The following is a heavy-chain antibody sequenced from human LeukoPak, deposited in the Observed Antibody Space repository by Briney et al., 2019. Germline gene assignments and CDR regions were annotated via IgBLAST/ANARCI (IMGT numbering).Heavy chain of an antibody. V-gene: IGHV3-33*01. D-gene: IGHD4-17*01. CDR3: ARDQDYGDGWFDP. CDR1: GFTFHSYG. Sequence: GGSLRLSCTASGFTFHSYGMHWVRQALGKGLEWVAVIWYDGSSQYYADSVKGRFTISRDNSRNTLYLQMNSLRAEDTAVYYCARDQDYGDGWFDPWGQGTLVTVSS. CDR2: IWYDGSSQ. J-gene: IGHJ5*02.